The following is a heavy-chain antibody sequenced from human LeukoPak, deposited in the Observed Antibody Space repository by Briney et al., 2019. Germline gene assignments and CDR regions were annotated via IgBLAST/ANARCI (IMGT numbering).Heavy chain of an antibody. D-gene: IGHD6-6*01. CDR2: IYHSGST. Sequence: SETLSLTCTVSGGSISSGGYYWSWIRQPPGKGLEWIGYIYHSGSTYYNPSLKSRVTISVDRSKNQFSLKLSSVTAADTAVYYAAGSSSSYYFDYWGQGTLVTVSS. J-gene: IGHJ4*02. V-gene: IGHV4-30-2*01. CDR3: AGSSSSYYFDY. CDR1: GGSISSGGYY.